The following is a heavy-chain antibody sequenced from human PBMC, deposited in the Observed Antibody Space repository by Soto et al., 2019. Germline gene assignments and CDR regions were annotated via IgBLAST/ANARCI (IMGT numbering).Heavy chain of an antibody. V-gene: IGHV3-23*01. CDR2: ITDSGYTA. J-gene: IGHJ4*02. CDR3: AKNGQWLATPPEA. CDR1: VFSFGTFV. D-gene: IGHD6-19*01. Sequence: WGSLRIACPSSVFSFGTFVMTWFRQAPGGGLEWVASITDSGYTASYAETVEGRFTVSRDNYKNKLHLQMNDLRAEDTATYYCAKNGQWLATPPEAWGQGTMVTVSS.